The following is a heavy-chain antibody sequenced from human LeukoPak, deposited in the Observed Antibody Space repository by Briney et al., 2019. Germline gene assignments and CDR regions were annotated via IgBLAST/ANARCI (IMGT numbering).Heavy chain of an antibody. D-gene: IGHD3-22*01. J-gene: IGHJ5*02. V-gene: IGHV3-21*01. Sequence: GGSLRLSCAASGFTFSSYSMNWVRQAPGKGLEWVSSISSSSSYIYYADSVKGRFTISRDNAKNSLYLQMNSLRAEDTAVYYCARTPDSSGYFHWFDPWGQGTLVAVSS. CDR2: ISSSSSYI. CDR3: ARTPDSSGYFHWFDP. CDR1: GFTFSSYS.